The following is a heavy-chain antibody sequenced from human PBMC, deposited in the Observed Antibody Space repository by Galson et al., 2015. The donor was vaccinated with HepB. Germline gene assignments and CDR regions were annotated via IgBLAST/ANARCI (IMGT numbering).Heavy chain of an antibody. J-gene: IGHJ4*02. V-gene: IGHV3-30*04. CDR1: GFTFSSYA. Sequence: SLRLSCAASGFTFSSYAMHWXXQAXXXGLXXXAFISXXGTTEDYADSVRGRFSVSRDNSKDTLYLQMNRLRTDDTAVYWCTYSDHLETDYWGQGTLVTVSA. CDR3: TYSDHLETDY. CDR2: ISXXGTTE. D-gene: IGHD4-17*01.